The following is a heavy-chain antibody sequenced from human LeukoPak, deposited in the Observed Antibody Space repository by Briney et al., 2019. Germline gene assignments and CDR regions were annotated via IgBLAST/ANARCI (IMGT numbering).Heavy chain of an antibody. Sequence: GGSLRLSCAASGFTFSSYEMNWVRQAPGKGLEWVSYISSSGSTIYYADSVKGRFTISRDNAKNSLYLQMNSLRAEDTAVYYCARVGNAYYYYYYMDVWGKGTTVTVSS. CDR1: GFTFSSYE. D-gene: IGHD7-27*01. J-gene: IGHJ6*03. CDR2: ISSSGSTI. CDR3: ARVGNAYYYYYYMDV. V-gene: IGHV3-48*03.